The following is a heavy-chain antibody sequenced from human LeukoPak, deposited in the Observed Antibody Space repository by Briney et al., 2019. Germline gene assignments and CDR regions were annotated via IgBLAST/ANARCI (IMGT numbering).Heavy chain of an antibody. CDR3: ARGSKWNYVLHFDF. CDR2: IKQDGSAE. V-gene: IGHV3-7*05. Sequence: GSLRLSCAASGFTFSSFWMSWVRQAPGKGLEWVADIKQDGSAEDSVDSVKGRFTIARDNAKNSLYLQMNSLGAEDTAVYYCARGSKWNYVLHFDFWGQGTVVTVSS. D-gene: IGHD1-7*01. CDR1: GFTFSSFW. J-gene: IGHJ4*02.